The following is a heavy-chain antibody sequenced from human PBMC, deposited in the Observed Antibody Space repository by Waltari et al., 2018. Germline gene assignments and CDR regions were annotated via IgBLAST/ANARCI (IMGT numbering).Heavy chain of an antibody. CDR2: IRSKPNNYAT. J-gene: IGHJ4*02. CDR1: GCTCRGPT. CDR3: TGGAVTGTDF. V-gene: IGHV3-73*01. Sequence: EVQVVESGGGLVQPGGSLKLPCATSGCTCRGPTIHWARQTSGKGLEWIGRIRSKPNNYATRYTASVEGRFTISRDDSENTAYLQMSSLMTEDTAVYYCTGGAVTGTDFWGQGTLVTVSS. D-gene: IGHD6-13*01.